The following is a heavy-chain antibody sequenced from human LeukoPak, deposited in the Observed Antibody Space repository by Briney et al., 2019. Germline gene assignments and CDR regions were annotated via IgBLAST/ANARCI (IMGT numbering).Heavy chain of an antibody. CDR1: GYTFTSYT. D-gene: IGHD5-18*01. V-gene: IGHV7-4-1*02. J-gene: IGHJ5*02. CDR2: INTNTGNP. CDR3: ARVVYGYSYGYWWFDP. Sequence: ASVKVSCKASGYTFTSYTINWVRQAPGQGLEWMGWINTNTGNPTYAQGFTGRFVFSLDTSVSTAYLQISSLKAEDTAVYYCARVVYGYSYGYWWFDPWGQGTLVTVSS.